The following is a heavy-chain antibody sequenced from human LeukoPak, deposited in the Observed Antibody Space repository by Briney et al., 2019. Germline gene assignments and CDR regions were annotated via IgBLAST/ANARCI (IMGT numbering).Heavy chain of an antibody. CDR1: LDSTTSNF. Sequence: SETLSLTCTVSLDSTTSNFWRWVRQPPGKGLEWIGEIHRSGSHNYNPSLQSRGTISIDSSRHQIVLELSSVTAADTAFYYCARELLGGFNPGAYWGQGTLVTVSS. V-gene: IGHV4/OR15-8*01. J-gene: IGHJ4*02. D-gene: IGHD1-14*01. CDR2: IHRSGSH. CDR3: ARELLGGFNPGAY.